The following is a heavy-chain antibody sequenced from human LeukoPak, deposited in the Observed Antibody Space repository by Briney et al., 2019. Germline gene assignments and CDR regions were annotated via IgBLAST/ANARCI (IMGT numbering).Heavy chain of an antibody. Sequence: GGSLRLSCAASGFTFSSDRMHWVRQALGKGLEWVAVISYDGSHKYYADFVKGRFTISRDNSKNTLYLQMNSLRAEDTAVYYCATASKLSYDTFDIWGQGTVVTVSS. CDR3: ATASKLSYDTFDI. J-gene: IGHJ3*02. CDR2: ISYDGSHK. CDR1: GFTFSSDR. V-gene: IGHV3-30*03. D-gene: IGHD3-16*02.